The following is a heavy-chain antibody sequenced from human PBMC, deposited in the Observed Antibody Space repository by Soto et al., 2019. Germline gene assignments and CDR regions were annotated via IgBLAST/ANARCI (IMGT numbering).Heavy chain of an antibody. Sequence: GGSLRLSCAASGFTFSSYSMNWVRQAPGKGLEWVSSISSSSSYIYYADSVKGRFTISRDNAKNSLYLQMNSLRAEDTAVYYCARGGTMVRGVIIQGGYYYGMDVWGQGTTVTVSS. CDR1: GFTFSSYS. V-gene: IGHV3-21*01. D-gene: IGHD3-10*01. CDR3: ARGGTMVRGVIIQGGYYYGMDV. J-gene: IGHJ6*02. CDR2: ISSSSSYI.